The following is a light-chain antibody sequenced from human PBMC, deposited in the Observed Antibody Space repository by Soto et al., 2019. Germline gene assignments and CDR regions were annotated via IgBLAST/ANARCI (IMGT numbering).Light chain of an antibody. V-gene: IGKV1-5*03. CDR3: QQYSSLWT. J-gene: IGKJ1*01. Sequence: DIQMTQSPSTLSASVGDRVTITCRASQSISSWLAWYQQKPGKAPKLLIYKASSLESGVPSRFSGSGSGTEFNLTISSLQPDDFATYHCQQYSSLWTFGPGTKVEIK. CDR2: KAS. CDR1: QSISSW.